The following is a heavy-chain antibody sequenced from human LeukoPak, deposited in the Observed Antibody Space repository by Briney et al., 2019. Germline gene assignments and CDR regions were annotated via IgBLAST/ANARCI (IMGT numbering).Heavy chain of an antibody. CDR1: GFTFSSYA. CDR3: ARDSSGYPAY. D-gene: IGHD3-22*01. J-gene: IGHJ4*02. Sequence: GGSLRLSCAASGFTFSSYAMHWVRQAPGKGLEWVAVISYDGSNKYYADSVKGRFTISRDNSKNTLYLQMNSLRAEDTAVYYCARDSSGYPAYWGQGTLSPSPQ. CDR2: ISYDGSNK. V-gene: IGHV3-30-3*01.